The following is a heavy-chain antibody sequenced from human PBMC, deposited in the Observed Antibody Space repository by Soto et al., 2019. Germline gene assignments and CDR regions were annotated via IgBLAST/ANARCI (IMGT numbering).Heavy chain of an antibody. CDR2: IYYSGST. CDR1: GGSISSSSYY. Sequence: SETLSLTCTVSGGSISSSSYYWGWIRQPPGKGLEWIGSIYYSGSTYYNPSLKSRVTISVDTSKNQFSLKLSSVTAADTAVYYCARHYYYYYGMDVWGQGTTVTVSS. V-gene: IGHV4-39*01. J-gene: IGHJ6*02. CDR3: ARHYYYYYGMDV.